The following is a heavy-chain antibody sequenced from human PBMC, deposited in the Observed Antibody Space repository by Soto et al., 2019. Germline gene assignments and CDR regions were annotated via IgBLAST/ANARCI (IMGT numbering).Heavy chain of an antibody. J-gene: IGHJ4*02. CDR2: IYYSGST. CDR3: ALTGDRDY. CDR1: GGSISSSSFY. Sequence: QLQLQESGPGQVKPSETLTLTCTVSGGSISSSSFYWGWIRQPPGKGLEWIGSIYYSGSTYYNPSLKSRVTISVDTSKNQFSLKLSSVTAADTAVYYCALTGDRDYWGQGTLVTVSS. D-gene: IGHD7-27*01. V-gene: IGHV4-39*01.